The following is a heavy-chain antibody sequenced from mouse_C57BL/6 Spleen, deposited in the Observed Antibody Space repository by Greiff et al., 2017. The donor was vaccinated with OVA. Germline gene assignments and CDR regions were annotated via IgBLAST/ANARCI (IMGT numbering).Heavy chain of an antibody. CDR3: ARRDMVSYYFDY. J-gene: IGHJ2*01. Sequence: VQLQQPGAELVRPGTSVKLSCKASGYTFTSYWMHWVKQRPGQGLEWIGVIDPSDSYTNYNQKFKGKATLTVDTSSSTAYMQLSSLTSEDSAVYYCARRDMVSYYFDYWGQGTTLTVSS. V-gene: IGHV1-59*01. CDR1: GYTFTSYW. CDR2: IDPSDSYT. D-gene: IGHD2-2*01.